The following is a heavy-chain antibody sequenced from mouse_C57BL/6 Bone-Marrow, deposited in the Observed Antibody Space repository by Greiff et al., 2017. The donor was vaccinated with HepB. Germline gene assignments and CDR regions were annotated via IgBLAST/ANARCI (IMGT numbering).Heavy chain of an antibody. CDR1: GYTFTSYW. J-gene: IGHJ1*03. V-gene: IGHV1-69*01. CDR3: AREIMITTVVGGYFDV. D-gene: IGHD1-1*01. CDR2: IDPSDSYT. Sequence: QVQLKQPGAELVMPGASVKLSCKASGYTFTSYWMHWVKQRPGQGLEWIGEIDPSDSYTNYNQKFKGKSTLTVDTSSSTAYMQLSSLTSEDSAVYYCAREIMITTVVGGYFDVWGTGTTVTVSS.